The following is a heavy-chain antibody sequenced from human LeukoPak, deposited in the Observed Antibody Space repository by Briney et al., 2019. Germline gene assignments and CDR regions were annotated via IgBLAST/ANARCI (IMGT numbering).Heavy chain of an antibody. Sequence: GVSLRLSCAASGFTVNSNYMSWVSQAPGKGLEWVSLIYTGGSTYYADSVKGRFTISRDNSKNTLYLQMNSLRPEDTAVYYCARGFGKVAANVFGGYTMDVWGQGTTVTVSS. D-gene: IGHD6-6*01. CDR3: ARGFGKVAANVFGGYTMDV. V-gene: IGHV3-66*02. CDR2: IYTGGST. J-gene: IGHJ6*02. CDR1: GFTVNSNY.